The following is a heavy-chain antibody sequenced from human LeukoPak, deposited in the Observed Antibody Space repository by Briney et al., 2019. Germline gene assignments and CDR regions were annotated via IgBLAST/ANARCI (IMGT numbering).Heavy chain of an antibody. V-gene: IGHV4-4*07. J-gene: IGHJ5*02. CDR1: GGSISSYY. Sequence: SETLSLTCTVSGGSISSYYWSWIRQPAGKGLEWIGRIYTSGSTNYNPSLKSRVTMSVDTSKNQFSLKLSSVTAADTAVYYCARDHPGYCSSTSCHNWFDPWGQGTLVTVSS. CDR2: IYTSGST. D-gene: IGHD2-2*01. CDR3: ARDHPGYCSSTSCHNWFDP.